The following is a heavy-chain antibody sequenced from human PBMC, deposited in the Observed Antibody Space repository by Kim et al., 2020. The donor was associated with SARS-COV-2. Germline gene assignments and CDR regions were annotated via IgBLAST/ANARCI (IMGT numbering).Heavy chain of an antibody. CDR3: TKEHLYVGRSWFDP. CDR2: ISGSGENT. CDR1: GFTFNNYA. J-gene: IGHJ5*02. V-gene: IGHV3-23*01. D-gene: IGHD2-8*01. Sequence: GGSLRLSCAASGFTFNNYAMSWVRQAPGKGLEWVAAISGSGENTYYGDSVKGRFTVSRDNSKNTFFLQMDSLRAEDTAIYYCTKEHLYVGRSWFDPWGQGTLVTVSP.